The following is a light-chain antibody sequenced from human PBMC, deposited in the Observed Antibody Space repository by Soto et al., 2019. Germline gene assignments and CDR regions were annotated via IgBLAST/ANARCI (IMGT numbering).Light chain of an antibody. CDR1: QSVSSY. CDR2: EAS. J-gene: IGKJ1*01. Sequence: EIVLTQSPATLSLSPGERATLSCSASQSVSSYLAWYQQKPGQAPRLLMYEASNRATGIPARFSGGGSGTDLTLTISSLEPEDFAVYYCQQRSDWPWTFGQGTKVEIK. V-gene: IGKV3-11*01. CDR3: QQRSDWPWT.